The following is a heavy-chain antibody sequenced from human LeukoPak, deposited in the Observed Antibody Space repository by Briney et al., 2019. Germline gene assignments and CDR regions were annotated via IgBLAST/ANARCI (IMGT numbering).Heavy chain of an antibody. CDR2: IRYDGIKT. CDR3: AKDPPITGTGFDY. D-gene: IGHD1-7*01. V-gene: IGHV3-30*02. J-gene: IGHJ4*02. Sequence: GGSLRLSCAASGFTLSSHGVHWVRQAPGRVLEWVAFIRYDGIKTFYADSVKDRFTISRDNSKNTLYLQMNSLRTEDTAVYYCAKDPPITGTGFDYWGQGTLVTVSS. CDR1: GFTLSSHG.